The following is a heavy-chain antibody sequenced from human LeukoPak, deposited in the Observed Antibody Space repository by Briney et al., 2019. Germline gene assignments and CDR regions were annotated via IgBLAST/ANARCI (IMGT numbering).Heavy chain of an antibody. Sequence: GGSLRLSCAASGFTFSSYAMSWVRQAPGKGLEWVSAISGSGGSTYYADSVKGRFTISRDNSKNTLYLQMNSLRAEDTAVYYCAKGGDVVVVPAAKPGLYGMDVWGQGTTVTVSS. V-gene: IGHV3-23*01. D-gene: IGHD2-2*02. CDR2: ISGSGGST. CDR3: AKGGDVVVVPAAKPGLYGMDV. J-gene: IGHJ6*02. CDR1: GFTFSSYA.